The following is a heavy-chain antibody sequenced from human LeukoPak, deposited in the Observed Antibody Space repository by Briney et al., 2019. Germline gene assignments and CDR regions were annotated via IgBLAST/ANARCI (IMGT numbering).Heavy chain of an antibody. D-gene: IGHD6-13*01. CDR3: AREPGIAAALLG. V-gene: IGHV1-2*02. J-gene: IGHJ4*02. CDR1: GYTFTGYY. Sequence: ASVKVSCKASGYTFTGYYMHWVRQAPGQGLEWMGWINPNSGGTNYAQKFQGRVTMTRDTSISTAYMELSRLRSDDTAVYYCAREPGIAAALLGWGQGTLVTVSS. CDR2: INPNSGGT.